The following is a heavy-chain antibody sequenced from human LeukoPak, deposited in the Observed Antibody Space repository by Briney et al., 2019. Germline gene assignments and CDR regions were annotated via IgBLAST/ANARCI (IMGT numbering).Heavy chain of an antibody. CDR2: IYHSGST. Sequence: SETLSLTCAVSGYSISSGYYWGWIRQPPGKRLEWIGSIYHSGSTYYNPSLKSRVTISVDTSKNQFSLKLSSVTAADTAVYYCARAPGFDYFDYWGQGTLVTVSS. J-gene: IGHJ4*02. CDR3: ARAPGFDYFDY. CDR1: GYSISSGYY. V-gene: IGHV4-38-2*01.